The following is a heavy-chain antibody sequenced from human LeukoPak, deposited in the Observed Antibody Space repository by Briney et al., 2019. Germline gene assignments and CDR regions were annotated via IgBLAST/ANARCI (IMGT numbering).Heavy chain of an antibody. CDR1: GFTFSSYS. CDR2: ISSSSSTI. CDR3: ASTKWELLRDRLLYFDY. V-gene: IGHV3-48*01. J-gene: IGHJ4*02. Sequence: QSGGSLRLSCAASGFTFSSYSMNWVRQAPGKGLEWVSYISSSSSTIYYADSVKGRFTISRDNAKNSLYLQMNSLRAEDTAVYYCASTKWELLRDRLLYFDYWGQGTLVTVSS. D-gene: IGHD1-26*01.